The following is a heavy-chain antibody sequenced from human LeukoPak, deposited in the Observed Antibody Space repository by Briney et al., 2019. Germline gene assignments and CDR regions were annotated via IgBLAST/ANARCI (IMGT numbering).Heavy chain of an antibody. CDR1: GYSITSGYY. CDR3: ARLFGGNFDY. Sequence: PSETLSLICAVSGYSITSGYYWGWIRQPPGKGLEWIGNIYHSGSTYYNPSLKSRVTVSVDTSRNQFSLKLSSVTAADTAVYYCARLFGGNFDYWGQGTLVTVSS. J-gene: IGHJ4*02. D-gene: IGHD3-10*01. V-gene: IGHV4-38-2*01. CDR2: IYHSGST.